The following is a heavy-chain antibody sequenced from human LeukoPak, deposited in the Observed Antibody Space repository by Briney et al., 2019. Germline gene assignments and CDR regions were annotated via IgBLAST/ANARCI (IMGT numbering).Heavy chain of an antibody. Sequence: GGSLRLSCAASGFTFSSYAMSWVRQAPGKGLEWVSAISGSGGSTYYADSVKGRFTISRDNSKNTLYLQMNSLRAEDTAVYYGARDMDYYDSSGYYEPWGQGTLVTVSS. CDR2: ISGSGGST. CDR1: GFTFSSYA. CDR3: ARDMDYYDSSGYYEP. V-gene: IGHV3-23*01. J-gene: IGHJ5*02. D-gene: IGHD3-22*01.